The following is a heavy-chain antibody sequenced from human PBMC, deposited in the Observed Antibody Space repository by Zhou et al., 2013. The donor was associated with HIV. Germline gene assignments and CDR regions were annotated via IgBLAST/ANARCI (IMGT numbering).Heavy chain of an antibody. CDR2: IIPILGIA. V-gene: IGHV1-69*04. J-gene: IGHJ4*02. CDR3: ARGGYSGYDYFDY. CDR1: GGTFSSYA. D-gene: IGHD5-12*01. Sequence: QVQMVQSGAEVKKPGSSVKVSCKASGGTFSSYAISWVRQAPGQGLEWMGRIIPILGIANYAQKFQGRVTITADKSTSTAYMELSSLRSEDTAVYYCARGGYSGYDYFDYWGQGTLVTVSS.